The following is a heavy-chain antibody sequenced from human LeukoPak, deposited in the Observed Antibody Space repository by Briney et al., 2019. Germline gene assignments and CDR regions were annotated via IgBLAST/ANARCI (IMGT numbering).Heavy chain of an antibody. CDR3: ASSRTGYCSSTSCPRPYHFYYGMDV. D-gene: IGHD2-2*01. V-gene: IGHV4-39*07. CDR2: MYYTGST. Sequence: PSETLSLTCTVSGGSISSSTYYWGWIRQPPGKGLEWIGSMYYTGSTYYNPSLKSRVIISVDRPKNQFSLKLRSVTAADAAVYYCASSRTGYCSSTSCPRPYHFYYGMDVWGQGTTVTVSS. CDR1: GGSISSSTYY. J-gene: IGHJ6*02.